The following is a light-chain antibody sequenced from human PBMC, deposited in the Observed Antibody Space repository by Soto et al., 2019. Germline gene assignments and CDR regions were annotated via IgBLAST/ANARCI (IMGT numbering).Light chain of an antibody. CDR3: QQYNKWPPT. CDR2: GAS. Sequence: EIVLTQSPGTLSLSPGERATLSCRASQSVSSNLAWYQQKPGQAPRLLIYGASTRATGIPARFSGSGSGTEFTLTISSLQSEDFAVYHCQQYNKWPPTFGQGTKVDIK. V-gene: IGKV3-15*01. CDR1: QSVSSN. J-gene: IGKJ1*01.